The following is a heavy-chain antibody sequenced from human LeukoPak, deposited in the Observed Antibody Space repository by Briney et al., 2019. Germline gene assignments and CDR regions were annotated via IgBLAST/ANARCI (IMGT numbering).Heavy chain of an antibody. CDR3: ASDIVATMFY. D-gene: IGHD5-12*01. J-gene: IGHJ4*02. CDR1: GFTFSSYG. Sequence: GGSLRLSCAASGFTFSSYGMHWVRQAPGKGLEWVAVISYDGSNKYYADSVKGRFTISRDNSKNTLYLQMNSLRAEDTAVYYCASDIVATMFYWGQGTQVTVSS. V-gene: IGHV3-30*03. CDR2: ISYDGSNK.